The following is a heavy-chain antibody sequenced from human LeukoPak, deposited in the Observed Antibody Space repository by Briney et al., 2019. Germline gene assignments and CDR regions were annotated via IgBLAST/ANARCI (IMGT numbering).Heavy chain of an antibody. Sequence: PGGSLRLSCAASGFTFSSYAMSWVRQAPGKGLEWVAVISYDGSNKYYADSVKGRFTISRDNSKNTLYLQMNSLRAEDTAVYYCAKELYSGYDPFDYWGQGTLVTVSS. CDR3: AKELYSGYDPFDY. J-gene: IGHJ4*02. CDR2: ISYDGSNK. D-gene: IGHD5-12*01. CDR1: GFTFSSYA. V-gene: IGHV3-30*18.